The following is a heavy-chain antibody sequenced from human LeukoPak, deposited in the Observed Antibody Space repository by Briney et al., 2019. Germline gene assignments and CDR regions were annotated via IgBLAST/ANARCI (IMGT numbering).Heavy chain of an antibody. D-gene: IGHD1-26*01. CDR2: IRYDGNKK. CDR3: AKDVVGATTYYFDY. Sequence: GGSLRLSCAASGFTFSSHGMHWVRQAPGKGLEWVAFIRYDGNKKYYADSVKGRFTISRDNSKNTLYLQMNSLRAEDTAVYYCAKDVVGATTYYFDYWGQGTLVTVSS. V-gene: IGHV3-30*02. CDR1: GFTFSSHG. J-gene: IGHJ4*02.